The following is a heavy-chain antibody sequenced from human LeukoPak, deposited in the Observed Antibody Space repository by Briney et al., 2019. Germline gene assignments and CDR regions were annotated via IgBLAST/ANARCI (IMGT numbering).Heavy chain of an antibody. D-gene: IGHD6-6*01. CDR1: GYNFHNYG. J-gene: IGHJ5*02. CDR2: ISAYNGNT. Sequence: ASVKVSCKDCGYNFHNYGFRSLLQAPGQGLEWMGWISAYNGNTNYAQKLQGRVTMTTDTSTSTAYMELRSLTSDDTAVYYCATQSPRIAARPGNWFDPWGQGTLVTVSS. V-gene: IGHV1-18*01. CDR3: ATQSPRIAARPGNWFDP.